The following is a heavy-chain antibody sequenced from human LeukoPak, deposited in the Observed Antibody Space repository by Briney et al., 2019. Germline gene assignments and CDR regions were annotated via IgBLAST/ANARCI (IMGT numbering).Heavy chain of an antibody. CDR3: ARDWNSYGYFGY. CDR2: ISYDGSNK. J-gene: IGHJ4*02. CDR1: GFTFSSYA. V-gene: IGHV3-30*04. Sequence: GGSLRLSYAASGFTFSSYAMHWVRQVPGKGLEWVAVISYDGSNKYYADSVKGRFTISRDNSKNTLYLQMNSLRAEDTAVYYCARDWNSYGYFGYWGQGTLVTVSS. D-gene: IGHD5-18*01.